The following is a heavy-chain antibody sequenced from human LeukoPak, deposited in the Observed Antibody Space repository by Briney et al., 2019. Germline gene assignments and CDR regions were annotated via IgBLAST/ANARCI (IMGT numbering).Heavy chain of an antibody. J-gene: IGHJ3*02. Sequence: GGSLRLSCSGFGFTFRSFWMGWVRQAPGKGLEWVANIKFDGTATNYVDSARGRFTISRDNAKTSLYLQMNSLRAEDTAVYYCARDVLAAGATGTFDIWGQGTMVTVSS. CDR1: GFTFRSFW. CDR3: ARDVLAAGATGTFDI. D-gene: IGHD1-14*01. CDR2: IKFDGTAT. V-gene: IGHV3-7*03.